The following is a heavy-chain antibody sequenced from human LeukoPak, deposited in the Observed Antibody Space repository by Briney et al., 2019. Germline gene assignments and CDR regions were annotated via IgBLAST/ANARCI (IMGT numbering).Heavy chain of an antibody. CDR1: GYTLTELS. CDR2: FDPEDGET. V-gene: IGHV1-24*01. J-gene: IGHJ4*02. D-gene: IGHD3-3*01. CDR3: ATVGGGSALDFDY. Sequence: EASVKVSCKVSGYTLTELSMHWVRQSPGKGLEWMGGFDPEDGETIYAQKFQGRVTMTEDTSTDTAYMELSSLRSEDTAVYYCATVGGGSALDFDYWGQGTLVTVSS.